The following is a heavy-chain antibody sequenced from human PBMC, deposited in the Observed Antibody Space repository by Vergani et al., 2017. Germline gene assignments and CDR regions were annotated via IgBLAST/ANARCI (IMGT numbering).Heavy chain of an antibody. J-gene: IGHJ4*02. V-gene: IGHV1-69*04. CDR3: ARDSGSSGWYDY. D-gene: IGHD6-19*01. CDR2: IIPILGIA. Sequence: QVQLVQSGAEVKKPGSSVKVSCKASGGTFSSYAISWVRQAPGQGLEWMGRIIPILGIANYAQKFQGRVTITADKATSTAYMELSSLRSEDTAVYYCARDSGSSGWYDYWGQGTLVTVSS. CDR1: GGTFSSYA.